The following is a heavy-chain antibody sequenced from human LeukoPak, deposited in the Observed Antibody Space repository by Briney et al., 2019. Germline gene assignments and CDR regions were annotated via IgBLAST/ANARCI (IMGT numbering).Heavy chain of an antibody. V-gene: IGHV4-31*03. CDR3: ARLLWFGEFLFDP. J-gene: IGHJ5*02. Sequence: SQTLSLTCTVSGGSISSGGYYWSWIRPHPGKGLEWIGYIYYSGSTYYNPSLKSRVTISVDTSKNQFSLKLSPVTAADTAVYYCARLLWFGEFLFDPWGQGTLVTVSS. D-gene: IGHD3-10*01. CDR2: IYYSGST. CDR1: GGSISSGGYY.